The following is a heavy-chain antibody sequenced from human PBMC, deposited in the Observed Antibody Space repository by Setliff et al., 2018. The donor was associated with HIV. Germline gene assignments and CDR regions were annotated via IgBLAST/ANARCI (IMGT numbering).Heavy chain of an antibody. CDR2: IHVANSDT. CDR1: GYTFSDYW. CDR3: ASGRKKNYDLFTGYYRILGVDFDY. D-gene: IGHD3-9*01. Sequence: GESLKISCKGSGYTFSDYWIGWVRQMPGKGLEWMGIIHVANSDTKYSPSFQGQVTISADKSISTAYLQWSSLKASDTAMYYCASGRKKNYDLFTGYYRILGVDFDYWGQGTLVTVSS. V-gene: IGHV5-51*01. J-gene: IGHJ4*02.